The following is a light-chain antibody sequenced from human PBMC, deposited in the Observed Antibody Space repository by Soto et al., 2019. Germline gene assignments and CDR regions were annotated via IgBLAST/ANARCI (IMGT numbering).Light chain of an antibody. CDR2: AAS. CDR1: QSVSPY. CDR3: QQSYRTPLT. Sequence: DIQMTQSPTSLSASVGDRVTITCRASQSVSPYVNWYQQIPGKAPKLLISAASSLQSGVPSRFSGSGSGTDFTVTISSLQPEDFATYYCQQSYRTPLTFGGGTKVEIK. V-gene: IGKV1-39*01. J-gene: IGKJ4*01.